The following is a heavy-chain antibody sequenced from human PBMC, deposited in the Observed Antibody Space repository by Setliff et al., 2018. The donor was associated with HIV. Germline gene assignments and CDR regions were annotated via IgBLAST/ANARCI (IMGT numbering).Heavy chain of an antibody. V-gene: IGHV1-18*01. CDR1: GYSFRTYG. CDR3: ARGYCGGGICYSPNWLDP. J-gene: IGHJ5*02. D-gene: IGHD2-15*01. Sequence: ASVKVSCKASGYSFRTYGVGWVRRAPGQGLEWMGWISPYNGDTHYAQRVQDRITLTTDTFTNTAYMELRSLTSDDTAVYYCARGYCGGGICYSPNWLDPWGQGTLVTVSS. CDR2: ISPYNGDT.